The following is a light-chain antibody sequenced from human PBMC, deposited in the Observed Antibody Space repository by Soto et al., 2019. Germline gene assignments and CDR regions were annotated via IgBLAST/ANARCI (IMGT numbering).Light chain of an antibody. CDR1: QSVSSW. J-gene: IGKJ5*01. CDR3: HQYGISPPVT. CDR2: GAS. V-gene: IGKV1-5*01. Sequence: DIQMTQSPSTLSASVGDRVTITCRASQSVSSWLAWYLQKPGKAPKLLIYGASSLEGGVPSRFSGRGSGTEFTLTISSLQPDDFGTYYCHQYGISPPVTFGQGTRLEIK.